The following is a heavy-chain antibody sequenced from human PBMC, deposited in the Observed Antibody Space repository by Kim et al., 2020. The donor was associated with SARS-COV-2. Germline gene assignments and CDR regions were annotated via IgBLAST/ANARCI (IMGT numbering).Heavy chain of an antibody. V-gene: IGHV6-1*01. Sequence: SQTLSLTCAISGDSVSSDSAAWNWLRQSPSRGLEWLGRTYYRSKWYYDYAVSVKSRITINPDTSKNQFSLQLNSVTPEDTAVYYCTRDRFGLRGDFDHWGQATLVTVSS. CDR3: TRDRFGLRGDFDH. J-gene: IGHJ4*02. D-gene: IGHD4-17*01. CDR1: GDSVSSDSAA. CDR2: TYYRSKWYY.